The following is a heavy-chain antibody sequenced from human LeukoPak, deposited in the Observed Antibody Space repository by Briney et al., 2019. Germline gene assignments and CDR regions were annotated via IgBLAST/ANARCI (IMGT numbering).Heavy chain of an antibody. Sequence: PGGSLRLSCVASGFTLSGYSMNWVRQAPGKGLEWVSGIRGSGGSTYYADSVKGRFTISRDISKNTLYLQMNSLRAEDTALYYCAKKIHYGDYDYYYGMDVWGQGTTVTVSS. CDR2: IRGSGGST. J-gene: IGHJ6*02. CDR3: AKKIHYGDYDYYYGMDV. D-gene: IGHD4-17*01. CDR1: GFTLSGYS. V-gene: IGHV3-23*01.